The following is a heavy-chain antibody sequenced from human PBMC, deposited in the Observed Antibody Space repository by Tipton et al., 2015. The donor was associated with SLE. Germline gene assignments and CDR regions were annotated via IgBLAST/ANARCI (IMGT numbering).Heavy chain of an antibody. D-gene: IGHD2-2*01. CDR2: ISSSGSTI. Sequence: QLVQSGGGLVKPGGSLRLSCAASGFTFSDYSMSWIRQAPGKGLAWVSYISSSGSTIYYADSVKGRFTISRDNAKNSLYLQMNSLRAEDTAVYYCAGEEVGPAATLDYWGQGTLVTVSS. J-gene: IGHJ4*02. V-gene: IGHV3-11*04. CDR3: AGEEVGPAATLDY. CDR1: GFTFSDYS.